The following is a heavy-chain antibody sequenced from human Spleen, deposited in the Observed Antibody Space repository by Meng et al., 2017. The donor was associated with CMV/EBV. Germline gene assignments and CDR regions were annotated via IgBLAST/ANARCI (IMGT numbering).Heavy chain of an antibody. CDR3: ARKLVDAFFVFEY. J-gene: IGHJ4*02. D-gene: IGHD2-8*01. CDR1: GYSFTSSW. V-gene: IGHV5-51*01. CDR2: IYPGDSDT. Sequence: GESLKISCKGSGYSFTSSWIGWVRQMPGKGLEWMGIIYPGDSDTRYSPSFQGQVTISADKSMNTAYLQWSSLKASDTAMYYCARKLVDAFFVFEYWGQGTLVTVSS.